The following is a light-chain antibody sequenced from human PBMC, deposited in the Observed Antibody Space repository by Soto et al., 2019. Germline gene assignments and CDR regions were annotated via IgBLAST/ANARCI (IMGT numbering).Light chain of an antibody. CDR2: GAS. CDR1: QSVSSSY. CDR3: QLYDNSLYT. J-gene: IGKJ2*01. Sequence: EIVLTQSPGTLSLSPGERATLSCRASQSVSSSYLAWYQQKPGQAPRLLIYGASTRATGIPDRFSGSGSGTDFTLIISRLDPEDFAVYYCQLYDNSLYTFGQGTNLDIK. V-gene: IGKV3-20*01.